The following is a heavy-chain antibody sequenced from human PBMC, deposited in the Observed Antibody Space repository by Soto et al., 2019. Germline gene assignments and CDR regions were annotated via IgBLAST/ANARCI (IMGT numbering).Heavy chain of an antibody. Sequence: ASVKVSCKASGYTVTSCPMHWVRQAPGQRLELMGWINAGYGNTKYSQKFQDRVTITRDTSASTVYMELSSLRPEDTAMYYCARPQYSGSHYDYWGQGTLVTVT. J-gene: IGHJ4*02. CDR2: INAGYGNT. CDR1: GYTVTSCP. D-gene: IGHD1-26*01. V-gene: IGHV1-3*01. CDR3: ARPQYSGSHYDY.